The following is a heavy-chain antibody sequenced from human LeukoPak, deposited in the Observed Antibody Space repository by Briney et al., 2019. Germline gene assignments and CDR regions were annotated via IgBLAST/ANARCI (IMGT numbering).Heavy chain of an antibody. J-gene: IGHJ3*01. Sequence: GGSLRLSCAASGFNLGRYAMSWVRQAPGRGLEWVSCINTGETTFYADSVKGRFTISRDSSKNNLFLHMTSPRDEDTALYYCAKGAFDVWGQGTVVIVSS. V-gene: IGHV3-23*01. CDR3: AKGAFDV. CDR2: INTGETT. CDR1: GFNLGRYA.